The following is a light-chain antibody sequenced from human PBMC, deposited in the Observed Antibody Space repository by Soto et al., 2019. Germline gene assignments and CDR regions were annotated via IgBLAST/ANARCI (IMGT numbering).Light chain of an antibody. CDR3: ETWDSNTYVV. CDR2: LEGSGSY. V-gene: IGLV4-60*01. J-gene: IGLJ2*01. CDR1: SGHSSYI. Sequence: QPVLTQSSSASASLGSSVKLTCTLSSGHSSYIIAWHQQQPGKAPRYLMKLEGSGSYNKGSGVPDRFSGSSSGADRYLIIXNLQXEDEADYYCETWDSNTYVVFGGGTKLTVL.